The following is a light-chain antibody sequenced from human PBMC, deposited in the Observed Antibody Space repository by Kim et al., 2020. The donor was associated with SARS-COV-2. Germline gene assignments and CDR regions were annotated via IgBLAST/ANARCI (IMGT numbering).Light chain of an antibody. CDR1: RSEVGGYNF. CDR2: DVT. Sequence: GKPLPISGTGTRSEVGGYNFVSWYQHLPGKNPKVLIYDVTKRPSGVPDRFSGSKSGNTASLTISGLQAEDEADYYCCSYAGTNTVIFGAGTQLTVL. CDR3: CSYAGTNTVI. J-gene: IGLJ2*01. V-gene: IGLV2-11*01.